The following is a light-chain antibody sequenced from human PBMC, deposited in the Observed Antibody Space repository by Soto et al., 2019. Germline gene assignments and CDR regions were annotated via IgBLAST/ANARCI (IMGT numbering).Light chain of an antibody. J-gene: IGKJ1*01. V-gene: IGKV3-15*01. CDR2: GGS. CDR3: QQYNNWPRA. Sequence: RGMPQSPASLSVSAGERATLSCTASQSVGSNFAGYQQKPAQAPRLLIYGGSTSATGIPASFSGSGSGRDFTPPTSSLQSEDFVVYYCQQYNNWPRAFGQGTTGDIK. CDR1: QSVGSN.